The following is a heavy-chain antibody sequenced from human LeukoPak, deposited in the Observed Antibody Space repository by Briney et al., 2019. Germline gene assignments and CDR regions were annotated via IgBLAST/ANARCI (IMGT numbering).Heavy chain of an antibody. Sequence: ASVKVSCKASGYTFTSYDINWVRQATGKGLEWMGWMNPNSGNTGYAQKFQGRVTMTRSTSISTAYMELSSLRSEDTAVYYCARGGGSSGYYCIDYWGQGTLVTVSS. V-gene: IGHV1-8*01. D-gene: IGHD3-22*01. CDR2: MNPNSGNT. CDR1: GYTFTSYD. J-gene: IGHJ4*02. CDR3: ARGGGSSGYYCIDY.